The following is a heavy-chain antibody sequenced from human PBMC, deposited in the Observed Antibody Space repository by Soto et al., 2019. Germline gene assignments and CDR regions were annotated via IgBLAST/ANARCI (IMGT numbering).Heavy chain of an antibody. CDR1: GFTFTTHW. J-gene: IGHJ4*02. Sequence: GGSLRLSCAASGFTFTTHWMHWVRQVPEKGLAWVARINGDGSETTYADSVRGRLTISRDNAKNTLYLQLNNMRIEDTAVYYCAADYPHDGTVGGDYWGQGTMVTVYS. D-gene: IGHD3-22*01. V-gene: IGHV3-74*01. CDR2: INGDGSET. CDR3: AADYPHDGTVGGDY.